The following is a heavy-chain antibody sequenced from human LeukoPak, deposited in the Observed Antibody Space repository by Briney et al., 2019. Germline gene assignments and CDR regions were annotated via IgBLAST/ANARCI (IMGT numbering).Heavy chain of an antibody. D-gene: IGHD2-21*01. J-gene: IGHJ6*02. CDR2: IKQDGSEK. CDR3: ARGASPYSYYGKDV. CDR1: GFTFSSYA. Sequence: SGGSLRLSCAASGFTFSSYAMSWVRQAPGKGLEWVANIKQDGSEKYYVDSVKGRFTISRDNAKNSLYLRMNSLRAEDTAVYYCARGASPYSYYGKDVWGQGTTVTVSS. V-gene: IGHV3-7*03.